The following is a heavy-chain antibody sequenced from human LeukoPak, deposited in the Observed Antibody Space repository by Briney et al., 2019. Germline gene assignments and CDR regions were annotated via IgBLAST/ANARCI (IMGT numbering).Heavy chain of an antibody. J-gene: IGHJ4*02. V-gene: IGHV1-2*02. CDR1: GYTFTDYY. Sequence: ASVKVSFKASGYTFTDYYLHWVRQAPGQGIEWMGCINPNSGGTDYAQKSQGRVTMTRDTSISTAYMELSSLTSDDTAIYYCARGRTPAGGRVLDGYWGQGTLVTVSS. CDR2: INPNSGGT. CDR3: ARGRTPAGGRVLDGY. D-gene: IGHD6-13*01.